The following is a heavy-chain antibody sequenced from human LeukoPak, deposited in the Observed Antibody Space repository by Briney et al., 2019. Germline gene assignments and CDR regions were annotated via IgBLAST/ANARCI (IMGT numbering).Heavy chain of an antibody. D-gene: IGHD6-13*01. CDR3: ARGGESTSWHTDY. V-gene: IGHV4-59*01. J-gene: IGHJ4*02. Sequence: SETLSLTCTVSGASISSYYWNWFRQSPGKGLEWIGNIHYIGGINYNPSLKSRVTISVDTFKNKLSLRLRSVTAADTALYYCARGGESTSWHTDYWGQGTLVTVSS. CDR1: GASISSYY. CDR2: IHYIGGI.